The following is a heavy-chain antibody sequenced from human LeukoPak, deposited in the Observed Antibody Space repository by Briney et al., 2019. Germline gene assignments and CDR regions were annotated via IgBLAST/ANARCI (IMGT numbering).Heavy chain of an antibody. D-gene: IGHD4-17*01. CDR2: ISSSGNTI. Sequence: GGSLRLSCAASGFTFSSYEMNWVRQAPGKGLEWVSYISSSGNTIYYADSVKGRFTISRDNAKNSLYLQMNSLRAEDTAVYYCARGTTVTHGYFELWGRGTLVTVSS. J-gene: IGHJ2*01. CDR3: ARGTTVTHGYFEL. V-gene: IGHV3-48*03. CDR1: GFTFSSYE.